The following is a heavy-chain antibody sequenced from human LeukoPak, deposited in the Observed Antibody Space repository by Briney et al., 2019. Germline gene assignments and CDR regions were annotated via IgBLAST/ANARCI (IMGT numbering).Heavy chain of an antibody. J-gene: IGHJ3*02. D-gene: IGHD3-22*01. CDR3: ARVLAYYYDSSGYWDDAFDI. Sequence: SETLSLTCAVYGGSFSGYYWSWIRQPPGKGLEWIGEINHSGSTNYNPSLKSRVTISVDTSKNQFSLKLGSVTAADTAVYYCARVLAYYYDSSGYWDDAFDIWGQGTMVTVSS. V-gene: IGHV4-34*01. CDR1: GGSFSGYY. CDR2: INHSGST.